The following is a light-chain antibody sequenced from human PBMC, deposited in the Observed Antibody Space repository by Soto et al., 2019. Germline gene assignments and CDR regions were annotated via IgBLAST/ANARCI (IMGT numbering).Light chain of an antibody. Sequence: DIQMTQSPSTLSASVGDRVTITCRASQSISSWLAWYQQKPGKAPKLLIYKASSLESGVPSRFSGSGSGTEFTLTISSLQPDDFATYYCQQYNSYRRTFGQGTKXEIK. CDR2: KAS. V-gene: IGKV1-5*03. J-gene: IGKJ1*01. CDR3: QQYNSYRRT. CDR1: QSISSW.